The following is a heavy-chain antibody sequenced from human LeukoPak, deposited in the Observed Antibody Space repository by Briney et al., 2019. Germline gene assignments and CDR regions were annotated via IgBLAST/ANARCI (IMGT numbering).Heavy chain of an antibody. CDR3: ARHLPPRYYDFWSGYVAFDP. Sequence: SETLSLTCTVSGGSISSSSYYWGWIRQPPGKGLEWIGEINHSGSTNYNPSLKSRVTISVDTSKNQFSLKLSSVTAADTAVYYCARHLPPRYYDFWSGYVAFDPWGQGTLVTVSS. D-gene: IGHD3-3*01. CDR1: GGSISSSSYY. V-gene: IGHV4-39*01. CDR2: INHSGST. J-gene: IGHJ5*02.